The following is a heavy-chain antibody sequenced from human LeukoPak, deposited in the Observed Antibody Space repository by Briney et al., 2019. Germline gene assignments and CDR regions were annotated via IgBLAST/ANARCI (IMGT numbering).Heavy chain of an antibody. D-gene: IGHD1-26*01. Sequence: GGSLRLSCAASGFTFSNYNMNWVRQAPGKGLEWVSSVSSSSSYIYYADSVKGRFTISRDNAKNSLYLHMNSLRADDTAVYYCARDLVAATNLPFDYWGQGTLVTVSS. CDR2: VSSSSSYI. CDR3: ARDLVAATNLPFDY. CDR1: GFTFSNYN. V-gene: IGHV3-21*01. J-gene: IGHJ4*02.